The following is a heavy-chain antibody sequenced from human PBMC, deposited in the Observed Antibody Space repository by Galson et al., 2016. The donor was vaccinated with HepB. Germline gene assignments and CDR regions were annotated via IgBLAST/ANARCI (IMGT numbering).Heavy chain of an antibody. V-gene: IGHV3-74*01. Sequence: SLRLSCAASGFTFSMYGMSWVRQAPGKGLVWVSRINSDGSSTSYADSVKGRFTISRGNAKNSLYLQMSSLRPEDTAVYYCALGQGFLADSWGQGTLVTVSS. CDR1: GFTFSMYG. J-gene: IGHJ4*02. CDR2: INSDGSST. CDR3: ALGQGFLADS.